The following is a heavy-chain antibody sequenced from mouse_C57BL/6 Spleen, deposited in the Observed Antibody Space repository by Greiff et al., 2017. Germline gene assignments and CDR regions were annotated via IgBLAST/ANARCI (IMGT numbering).Heavy chain of an antibody. CDR1: GFTFRSYA. J-gene: IGHJ2*01. V-gene: IGHV5-4*03. D-gene: IGHD1-1*01. CDR2: ISDGGSYT. Sequence: EVMLVESGGGLVKPGGSLKLSCAASGFTFRSYAMSWVRQTPDKRLEWVATISDGGSYTYYPDNVKGRFTISRDNAKNNLYLQMSHLKSEDTAMYYCARAYYGSSYFDYWGQGTTLTVSS. CDR3: ARAYYGSSYFDY.